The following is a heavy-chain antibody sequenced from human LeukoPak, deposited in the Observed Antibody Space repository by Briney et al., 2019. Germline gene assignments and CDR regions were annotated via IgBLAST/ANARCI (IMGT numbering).Heavy chain of an antibody. CDR3: ARDPASGRTGAFDI. J-gene: IGHJ3*02. Sequence: SETLSLTCTVSGGSISSYYWSWIRQPPGKGLEWLGYIYYSGSTNYNPSLKSRVTISVDTSKNQFSLKLSSVTAADTAVYYCARDPASGRTGAFDIWGQGTMVTVSS. CDR1: GGSISSYY. CDR2: IYYSGST. V-gene: IGHV4-59*01.